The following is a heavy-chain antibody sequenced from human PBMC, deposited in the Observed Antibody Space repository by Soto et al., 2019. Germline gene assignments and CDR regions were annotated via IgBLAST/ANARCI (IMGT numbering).Heavy chain of an antibody. CDR2: IDKVGTDS. D-gene: IGHD3-10*01. CDR3: ARGWFGPDV. Sequence: EVQLVESGGGLVQPGGSLRLSCAASEFTFSGRSVHWVRQAPGKGLVWVSGIDKVGTDSSYADSVKGRFTSSRDNAKNTVYLQMNSMRVEDTAVYYCARGWFGPDVWGKGTTVTVSS. V-gene: IGHV3-74*01. CDR1: EFTFSGRS. J-gene: IGHJ6*03.